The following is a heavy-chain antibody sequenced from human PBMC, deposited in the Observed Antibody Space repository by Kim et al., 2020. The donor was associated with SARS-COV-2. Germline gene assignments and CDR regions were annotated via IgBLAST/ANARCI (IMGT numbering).Heavy chain of an antibody. V-gene: IGHV4-38-2*02. J-gene: IGHJ2*01. CDR2: IYHSGST. D-gene: IGHD4-17*01. Sequence: SETLSLTCTVSGSSISSGYYWGWIRQPPGKGLEWFGSIYHSGSTYYNPSLKSRVTISVDTSKNQFSLKLSSVTAADTAVYYCARDSTVGYFDLLGRGTLVTVSS. CDR3: ARDSTVGYFDL. CDR1: GSSISSGYY.